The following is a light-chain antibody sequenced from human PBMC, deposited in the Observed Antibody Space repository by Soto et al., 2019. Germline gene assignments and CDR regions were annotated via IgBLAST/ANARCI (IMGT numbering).Light chain of an antibody. CDR3: QHRSNWPLT. Sequence: EIVMTQSPATLSVSPWERATLSCRASQSVSSNLAWYQQKPGQAPRLLIYGASTRATGIPARFSGSGSGTDFTLTISSLQSEDFAVYYCQHRSNWPLTFGGGTKVDIK. J-gene: IGKJ4*01. V-gene: IGKV3D-15*01. CDR1: QSVSSN. CDR2: GAS.